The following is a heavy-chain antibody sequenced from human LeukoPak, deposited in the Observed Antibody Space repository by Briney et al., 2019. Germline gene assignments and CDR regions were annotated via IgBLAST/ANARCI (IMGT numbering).Heavy chain of an antibody. CDR1: GFTFSSYG. V-gene: IGHV3-33*01. J-gene: IGHJ3*02. CDR2: IWYDGSNK. CDR3: ARGVPAHAHAFDI. Sequence: GRSLRLSCAASGFTFSSYGMHWVRQAPGEGLEWVAVIWYDGSNKYYADSVKGRFTISRDNSKNTLYLQMNSLRAEDTAVYYCARGVPAHAHAFDIWGQGTMVTVSS. D-gene: IGHD2-2*01.